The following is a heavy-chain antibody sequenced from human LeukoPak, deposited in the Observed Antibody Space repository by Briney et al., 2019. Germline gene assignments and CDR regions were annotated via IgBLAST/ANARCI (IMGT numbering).Heavy chain of an antibody. J-gene: IGHJ4*02. D-gene: IGHD3-10*01. Sequence: SETLSLTCAVYGGSFSGYYWSWIRQPPGKRLEWIGEINHSGSTNYNPSLKSRVTISVDTSKNQFSLKLSSVTAADTAVYYCARGYYGSGSYLDWGQGTLVTVSS. CDR1: GGSFSGYY. CDR3: ARGYYGSGSYLD. CDR2: INHSGST. V-gene: IGHV4-34*01.